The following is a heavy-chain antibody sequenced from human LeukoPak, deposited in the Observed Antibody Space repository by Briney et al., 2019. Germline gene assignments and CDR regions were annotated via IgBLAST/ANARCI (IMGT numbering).Heavy chain of an antibody. V-gene: IGHV3-53*01. Sequence: GGSLRLSCAASGFTVSNNRLSWVRQAPGMGLEWVSTVYSDGNTYYPDSVKGRFTISRDGSKNTLYLQLNSLRTEDTAIYYCVREREGSNSEHWGQGTLVTVSS. D-gene: IGHD1-26*01. CDR3: VREREGSNSEH. CDR2: VYSDGNT. CDR1: GFTVSNNR. J-gene: IGHJ1*01.